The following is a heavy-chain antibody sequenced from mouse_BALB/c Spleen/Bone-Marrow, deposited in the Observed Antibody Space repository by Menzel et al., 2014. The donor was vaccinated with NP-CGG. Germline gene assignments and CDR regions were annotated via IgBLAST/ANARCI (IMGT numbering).Heavy chain of an antibody. D-gene: IGHD1-1*01. CDR3: TLLLQSRY. V-gene: IGHV1S81*02. CDR1: GYTFTSYY. J-gene: IGHJ3*01. CDR2: IKPSNGGT. Sequence: QVQQQQSGAELVKPGASVKLSCKASGYTFTSYYMYWVKQRPGQGLEWIGEIKPSNGGTNFTEKFKSKATLTVDKSSSTAYMRLSSLTSEDSAVYCCTLLLQSRYWGQGTLGTVSA.